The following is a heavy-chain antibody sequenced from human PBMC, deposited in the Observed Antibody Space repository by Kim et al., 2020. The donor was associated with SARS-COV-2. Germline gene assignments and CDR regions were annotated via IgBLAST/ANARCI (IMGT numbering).Heavy chain of an antibody. CDR3: ASSGYSSGGTLF. CDR1: GFTFSSYS. J-gene: IGHJ4*02. V-gene: IGHV3-21*01. D-gene: IGHD6-19*01. Sequence: GGSLRLSCAASGFTFSSYSMNWVRQAPGKGLEWVSSISSSSSYIYYADSVKGRFTISRDNAKNSLYLQMNSLRAEDTAVYYCASSGYSSGGTLFWGQRTLVTVSS. CDR2: ISSSSSYI.